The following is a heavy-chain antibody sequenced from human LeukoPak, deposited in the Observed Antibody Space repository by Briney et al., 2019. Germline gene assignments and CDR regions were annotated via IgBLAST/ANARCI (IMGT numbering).Heavy chain of an antibody. CDR2: INPNSGGT. J-gene: IGHJ6*03. V-gene: IGHV1-2*02. CDR1: GYTFTGYY. CDR3: ARGADTANGGRNYYYYMDV. D-gene: IGHD5-18*01. Sequence: ASVKVSCKASGYTFTGYYMHWVRQAPGQGLEWMGWINPNSGGTNYAQKFQGRVTMTRDTSISTAYMELSRLRSDDTAVYYCARGADTANGGRNYYYYMDVWGKGTTVTVSS.